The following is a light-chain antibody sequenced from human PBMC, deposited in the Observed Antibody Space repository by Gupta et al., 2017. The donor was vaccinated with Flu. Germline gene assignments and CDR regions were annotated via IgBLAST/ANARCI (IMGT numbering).Light chain of an antibody. CDR3: QQYNSYPLT. Sequence: DIQMTQSPSTLSASVGDRVTITCRASQSISSWLAWYQQKPGKAPKLLIYKASSLESGVPSRFSGSGSGTEFTLTISSLQPADFATYYCQQYNSYPLTFGPGTKVDIK. V-gene: IGKV1-5*03. CDR1: QSISSW. J-gene: IGKJ3*01. CDR2: KAS.